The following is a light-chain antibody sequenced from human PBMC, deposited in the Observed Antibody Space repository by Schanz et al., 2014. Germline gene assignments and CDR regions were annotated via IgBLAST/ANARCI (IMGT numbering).Light chain of an antibody. V-gene: IGLV2-8*01. CDR1: SSDVGNYNF. CDR2: EVS. CDR3: SSYGGSHNYV. J-gene: IGLJ1*01. Sequence: QSALTQPASVSGSPGQSVTISCTGTSSDVGNYNFVSWYQHHPGKAPKLMIYEVSKRPSGVPDRFSGSKSGNTASLTVSGLQAEDEADYYCSSYGGSHNYVFGTETKLTVL.